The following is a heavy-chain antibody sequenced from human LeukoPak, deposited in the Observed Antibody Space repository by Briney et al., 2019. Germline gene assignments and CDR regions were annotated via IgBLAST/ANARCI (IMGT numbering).Heavy chain of an antibody. CDR2: INHSGST. Sequence: SETLSLTCAVYGGSFSGYYWSWIRQPPGKGPEWIGEINHSGSTNYNPSLKSRVTISVDTSKNQFSLKLSSVTAADTAVYYCARTPVQYYDILTGYLKPGYFDYWGQGTLVTVSS. CDR3: ARTPVQYYDILTGYLKPGYFDY. D-gene: IGHD3-9*01. CDR1: GGSFSGYY. V-gene: IGHV4-34*01. J-gene: IGHJ4*02.